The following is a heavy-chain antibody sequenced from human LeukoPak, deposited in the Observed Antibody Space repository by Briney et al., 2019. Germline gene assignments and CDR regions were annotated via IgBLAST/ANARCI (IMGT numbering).Heavy chain of an antibody. V-gene: IGHV3-49*03. J-gene: IGHJ5*02. D-gene: IGHD3-16*02. CDR3: TRGMITFGGVIVKVNWFDP. CDR2: IRSKAYGGTT. Sequence: GGSLRLSCTASGFTFGDYAMSWFRQAPGKGLEWVGFIRSKAYGGTTEYAASVKGRFTISRDDSKSIAYLQMNSLKTEDTAVYYCTRGMITFGGVIVKVNWFDPWGQGTPVTVSS. CDR1: GFTFGDYA.